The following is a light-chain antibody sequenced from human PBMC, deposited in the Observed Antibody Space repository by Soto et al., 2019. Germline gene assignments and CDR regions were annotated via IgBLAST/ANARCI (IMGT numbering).Light chain of an antibody. CDR2: GAS. Sequence: PVERVTLSCRASQSVSSSYLTWYQQKPGQAPRLLIYGASTKATGIPDRFSGSGSETEFTLTISSLQSEDYAIYYCQQYNNWPPWTFGQGTRWIS. CDR1: QSVSSSY. V-gene: IGKV3-15*01. CDR3: QQYNNWPPWT. J-gene: IGKJ1*01.